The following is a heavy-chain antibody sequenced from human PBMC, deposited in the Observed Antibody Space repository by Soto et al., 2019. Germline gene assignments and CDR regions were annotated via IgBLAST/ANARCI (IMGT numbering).Heavy chain of an antibody. CDR1: GGSISSYY. CDR2: IYYSGST. D-gene: IGHD6-19*01. J-gene: IGHJ5*02. CDR3: ARDRGGIAVAGSGWFDP. V-gene: IGHV4-59*01. Sequence: QVQLQESGPGLVKPSETLSLTCTVSGGSISSYYWSWIRQPPGKGLEWIGYIYYSGSTNYNPSLKSRVTISVDTSKNQFSLKLSSVTAADTAVYYCARDRGGIAVAGSGWFDPCGQGTLVTVSS.